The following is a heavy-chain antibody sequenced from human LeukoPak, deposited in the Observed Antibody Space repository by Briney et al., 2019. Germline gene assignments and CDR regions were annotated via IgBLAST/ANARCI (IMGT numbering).Heavy chain of an antibody. CDR1: GYTFTSYD. Sequence: GASVKVSCKASGYTFTSYDINRVRQATGQGLEWMGWMNPNSGNTGYAQKFQGRVTITRNTSISTAYMELSSLRSEDTAVYYCARVGYSYGLGYYMDVWGKGTTVTVSS. D-gene: IGHD5-18*01. CDR2: MNPNSGNT. V-gene: IGHV1-8*03. J-gene: IGHJ6*03. CDR3: ARVGYSYGLGYYMDV.